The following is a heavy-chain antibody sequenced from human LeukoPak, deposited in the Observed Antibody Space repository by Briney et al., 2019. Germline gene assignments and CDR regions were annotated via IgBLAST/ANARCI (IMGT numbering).Heavy chain of an antibody. CDR2: IYHSGST. V-gene: IGHV4-4*02. J-gene: IGHJ4*02. Sequence: SETLSLTCAVSGGSISSSNWWSWVRPPPGKGLEWIGEIYHSGSTNYNPSLKSRVTISVDTSKNQFSLRLSSVTAADTAVYYCARHLSPGYCSGGGCSQFDYWGQGTLVTVSS. D-gene: IGHD2-15*01. CDR1: GGSISSSNW. CDR3: ARHLSPGYCSGGGCSQFDY.